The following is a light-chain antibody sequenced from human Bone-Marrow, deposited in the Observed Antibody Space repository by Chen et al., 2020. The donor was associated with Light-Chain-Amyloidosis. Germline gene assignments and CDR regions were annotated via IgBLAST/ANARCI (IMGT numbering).Light chain of an antibody. J-gene: IGKJ3*01. Sequence: DIVMTQSPPSLPVTPGEPASIACRSSQSLLHSNGYNYLDWYLQKPGQSPQLLIYLGSNRASGVPDRFSGSGSGTDFTLKISGVEAEDVGVYYCMQALQTPCTFGRGTKVDIK. CDR1: QSLLHSNGYNY. CDR3: MQALQTPCT. V-gene: IGKV2-28*01. CDR2: LGS.